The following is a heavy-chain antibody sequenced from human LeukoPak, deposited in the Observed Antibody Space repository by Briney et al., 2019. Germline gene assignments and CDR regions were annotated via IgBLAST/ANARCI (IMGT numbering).Heavy chain of an antibody. D-gene: IGHD6-19*01. V-gene: IGHV4-59*12. J-gene: IGHJ6*02. CDR1: GGSISSYY. CDR3: ASSIAVAEGDYYYYYGMDV. CDR2: IYYSGST. Sequence: SETLSLTCTVSGGSISSYYWSWIRQPPGKELEWIGYIYYSGSTNYNPSLKSRVTISVDTSKNQFSPKLSSVTAADTAVYYCASSIAVAEGDYYYYYGMDVWGQGTTVTVSS.